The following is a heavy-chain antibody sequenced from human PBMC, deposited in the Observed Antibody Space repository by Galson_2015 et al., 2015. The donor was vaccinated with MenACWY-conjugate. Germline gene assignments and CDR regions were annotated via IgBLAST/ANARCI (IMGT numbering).Heavy chain of an antibody. CDR1: GFTFSTYS. CDR2: IGGDGSPV. J-gene: IGHJ4*02. D-gene: IGHD5-12*01. Sequence: SLRLSCAASGFTFSTYSMNWVRQAPGRGLEWVSYIGGDGSPVFYGDSVKGRFTISRDNAKNTLYLQMDSLRADDTAVYYCTRVGGYDRPGGDYWGQGTLVTVSS. CDR3: TRVGGYDRPGGDY. V-gene: IGHV3-48*04.